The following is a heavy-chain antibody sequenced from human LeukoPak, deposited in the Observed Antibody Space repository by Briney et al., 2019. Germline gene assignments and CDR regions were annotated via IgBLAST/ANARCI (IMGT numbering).Heavy chain of an antibody. D-gene: IGHD3-22*01. V-gene: IGHV3-9*01. Sequence: GRSLRLSCAVSGFTFDDYAMHWVRQAPGKGLEWVSGISWNSGNIGYADSVKGRFTISRDNAKNSLYLQMNSLRAEDTALYYCAKEKDTNYYDSRTFDYWGQGTLVTVSS. J-gene: IGHJ4*02. CDR1: GFTFDDYA. CDR3: AKEKDTNYYDSRTFDY. CDR2: ISWNSGNI.